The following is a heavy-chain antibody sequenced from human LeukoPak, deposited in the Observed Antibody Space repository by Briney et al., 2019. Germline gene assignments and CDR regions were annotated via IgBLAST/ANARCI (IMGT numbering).Heavy chain of an antibody. CDR1: GFSCSNYG. D-gene: IGHD6-19*01. CDR3: AKDLYGGGWYNYFDP. V-gene: IGHV3-30*18. J-gene: IGHJ5*02. Sequence: GRSLRLSCAASGFSCSNYGMHWVRQAPGKGLEWVAMISYDGKSQHYGDSVKGRFTISRDNSENTVYLQINSLRPEDSAIYYCAKDLYGGGWYNYFDPCGQGTRFTVSS. CDR2: ISYDGKSQ.